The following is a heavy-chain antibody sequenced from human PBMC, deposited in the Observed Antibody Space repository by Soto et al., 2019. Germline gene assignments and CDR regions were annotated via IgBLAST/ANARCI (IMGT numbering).Heavy chain of an antibody. V-gene: IGHV4-39*01. CDR1: GGSITSSSYY. CDR2: IYYSGRT. J-gene: IGHJ5*02. D-gene: IGHD1-26*01. CDR3: ATQEVGGTYVYTFDP. Sequence: QLHLRQSGPGLVKPSETLSLTCTVSGGSITSSSYYWGWIRQPPGKGLEWIGSIYYSGRTYYKPSLKSRVTISVDTSKNQFSLKLSSVTAADTAVYYCATQEVGGTYVYTFDPWGQGTLVTVSS.